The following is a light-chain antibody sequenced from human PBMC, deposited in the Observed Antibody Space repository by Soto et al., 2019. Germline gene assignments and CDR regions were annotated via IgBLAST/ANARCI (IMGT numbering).Light chain of an antibody. V-gene: IGLV2-23*02. CDR2: DVN. Sequence: QSALTQTASVSGSPGQSITISCTGTSSDIGSRNLVSWYQQHPGKAPKVLITDVNRRPSGVSDRFSGSKSGNTASLTIFGLKAEDEADYYCCSFADGNTVLFGGGTTVTVL. CDR1: SSDIGSRNL. J-gene: IGLJ2*01. CDR3: CSFADGNTVL.